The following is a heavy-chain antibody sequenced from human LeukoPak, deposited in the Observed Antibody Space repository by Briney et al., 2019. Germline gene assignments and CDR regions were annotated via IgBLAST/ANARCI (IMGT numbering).Heavy chain of an antibody. D-gene: IGHD6-19*01. Sequence: GGSLRLSCAASGFTFSSYGMHWVRQAPGKGLEWVAFIRYDGSNKYYADSVKGRFTISRDNSKNTLYLQMNSLRAEDTAVYYCARGVRIAVAGNIDYWGQGTLVTVSS. CDR1: GFTFSSYG. CDR3: ARGVRIAVAGNIDY. J-gene: IGHJ4*02. CDR2: IRYDGSNK. V-gene: IGHV3-30*02.